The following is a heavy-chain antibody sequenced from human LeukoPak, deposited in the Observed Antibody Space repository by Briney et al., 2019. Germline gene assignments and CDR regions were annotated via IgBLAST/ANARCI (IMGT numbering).Heavy chain of an antibody. CDR3: ATSSSVTHTRDP. Sequence: ASVKVSCTASGYGFSDVYINWVRQAPGQGLEWMGWINPHSGATNYAQRFQGRVSMDASMDTAYMELSRLTSDDTAVYYCATSSSVTHTRDPWGQGTLVTVSS. D-gene: IGHD5/OR15-5a*01. V-gene: IGHV1-2*02. CDR1: GYGFSDVY. J-gene: IGHJ5*02. CDR2: INPHSGAT.